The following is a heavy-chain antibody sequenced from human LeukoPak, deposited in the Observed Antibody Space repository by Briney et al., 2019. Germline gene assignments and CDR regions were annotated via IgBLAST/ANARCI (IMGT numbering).Heavy chain of an antibody. CDR3: ARLESRIAAAVDY. CDR1: GFTFSSYG. V-gene: IGHV3-30*03. CDR2: ISYDGSNK. J-gene: IGHJ4*02. Sequence: PGGSLRLSCAASGFTFSSYGMHWVRQAPGKGLEWVAVISYDGSNKYYADSVKGRFTISRDNSKNTLYLQMNSLRAEDTAVYYCARLESRIAAAVDYWGQGTLVTVSS. D-gene: IGHD6-13*01.